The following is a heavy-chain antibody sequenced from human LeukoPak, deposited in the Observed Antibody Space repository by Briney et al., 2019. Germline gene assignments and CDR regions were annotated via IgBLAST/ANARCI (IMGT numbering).Heavy chain of an antibody. CDR3: ARERTGGTYYCDY. Sequence: GGVLRLSCAASGFTFSDYYMSWIRQAPGKGLEWVSYISSSGSTIYYADSVKGRFTISRDNAKNSLFLQMNSLRAEDTAVYYCARERTGGTYYCDYWGQGTLVTVSS. V-gene: IGHV3-11*04. J-gene: IGHJ4*02. CDR1: GFTFSDYY. CDR2: ISSSGSTI.